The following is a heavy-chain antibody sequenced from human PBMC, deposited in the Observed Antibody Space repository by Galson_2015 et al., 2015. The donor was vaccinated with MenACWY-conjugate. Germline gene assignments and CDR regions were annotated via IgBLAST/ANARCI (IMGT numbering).Heavy chain of an antibody. CDR3: ATTRGSVDYTGLRTMAFDN. J-gene: IGHJ4*02. CDR2: IYPGDSDT. D-gene: IGHD4-11*01. V-gene: IGHV5-51*01. CDR1: RNTFTDYW. Sequence: QSGAEVKKPGESLTISCKASRNTFTDYWIAWVRQMPGIGLQWMGIIYPGDSDTRYSPSFQGHVTFSVDKSVSAAYLQWSSLKASDSAMYYCATTRGSVDYTGLRTMAFDNWGQGTLVSVSS.